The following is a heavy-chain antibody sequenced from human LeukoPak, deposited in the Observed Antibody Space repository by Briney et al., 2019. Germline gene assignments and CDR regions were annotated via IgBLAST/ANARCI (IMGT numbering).Heavy chain of an antibody. CDR2: ISYDGSNK. J-gene: IGHJ4*02. CDR3: AKDMGYCSSTSCPLDY. V-gene: IGHV3-30*18. CDR1: GFTFSSYG. Sequence: GGFLRLSCAASGFTFSSYGMHWVRQAPGKGLEWVAVISYDGSNKYYADSVKGRFTISRDNSKNTLYLQMNSLRAEDTAVYYCAKDMGYCSSTSCPLDYWGQGTLVTVSS. D-gene: IGHD2-2*01.